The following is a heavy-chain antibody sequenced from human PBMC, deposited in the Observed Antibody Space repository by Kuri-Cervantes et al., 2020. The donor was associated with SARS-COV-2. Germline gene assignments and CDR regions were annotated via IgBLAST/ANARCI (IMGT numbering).Heavy chain of an antibody. V-gene: IGHV3-30-3*01. J-gene: IGHJ4*02. D-gene: IGHD2-21*01. CDR2: ISYDGNTT. Sequence: GESLKISCAASGFTLSSYAIHWVRQAPGKGLEWVAFISYDGNTTYYADSVKGRFTISRDNSRNSPFLQMNSLRTEDTAIYYCARDRVGVHDCWGQGTLVTVSS. CDR1: GFTLSSYA. CDR3: ARDRVGVHDC.